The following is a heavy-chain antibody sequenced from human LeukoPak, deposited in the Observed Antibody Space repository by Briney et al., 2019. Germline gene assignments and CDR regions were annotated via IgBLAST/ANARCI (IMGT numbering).Heavy chain of an antibody. J-gene: IGHJ2*01. V-gene: IGHV3-23*01. Sequence: GGSLRLSCAASGFTFNDYAMTWVRQAPGKGLEWVSLVSGSGGFTYYADSVKGRLTISRDNSKNTLYLQMHSLQAEDTAIYYWAKSSLPRVPYFGSYFDLWGRGTLVTVS. CDR3: AKSSLPRVPYFGSYFDL. CDR2: VSGSGGFT. CDR1: GFTFNDYA. D-gene: IGHD2/OR15-2a*01.